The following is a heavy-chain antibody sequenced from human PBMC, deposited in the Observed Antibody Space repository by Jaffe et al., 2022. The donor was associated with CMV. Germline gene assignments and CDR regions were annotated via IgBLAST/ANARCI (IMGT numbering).Heavy chain of an antibody. Sequence: EVQLVESGGGLVQPGRSLRLSCAASGFTFDDYAMHWVRQAPGKGLEWVSGISWNSGSIGYADSVKGRFTISRDNAKNSLYLQMNSLRAEDTALYYCAKEGTTTVTTGGFDPWGQGTLVTVSS. CDR3: AKEGTTTVTTGGFDP. CDR1: GFTFDDYA. J-gene: IGHJ5*02. CDR2: ISWNSGSI. D-gene: IGHD4-17*01. V-gene: IGHV3-9*01.